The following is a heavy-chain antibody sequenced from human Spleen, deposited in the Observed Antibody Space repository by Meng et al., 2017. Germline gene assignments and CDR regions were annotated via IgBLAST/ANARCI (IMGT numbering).Heavy chain of an antibody. CDR1: DDSISSYY. V-gene: IGHV4-59*01. D-gene: IGHD6-13*01. Sequence: SETLSLTCTVSDDSISSYYWNWIRQPPGKGLEWIGFIYHNGDTNYNPSLKSRVTISVDTSKNQFSLKLVSVTAADTAVYYCARDIGIAAAGSPYFYGMDVWGQGTTVTVSS. CDR3: ARDIGIAAAGSPYFYGMDV. J-gene: IGHJ6*01. CDR2: IYHNGDT.